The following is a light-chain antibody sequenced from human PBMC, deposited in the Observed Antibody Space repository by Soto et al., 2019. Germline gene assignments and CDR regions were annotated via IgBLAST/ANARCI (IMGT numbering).Light chain of an antibody. V-gene: IGLV3-25*02. CDR2: KDS. CDR3: QSADSSGTYHVV. J-gene: IGLJ2*01. Sequence: SYELTQPPSVLVSPGQTARITCSGDALSEQYVYWYQQKPGQAPVLIIYKDSERPSGIPERFSGSNSGTTVTLTISGVQAEDEADYYCQSADSSGTYHVVFGGGTKVTVL. CDR1: ALSEQY.